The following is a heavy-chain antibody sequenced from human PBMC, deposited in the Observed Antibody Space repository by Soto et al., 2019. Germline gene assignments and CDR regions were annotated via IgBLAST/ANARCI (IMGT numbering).Heavy chain of an antibody. J-gene: IGHJ4*02. Sequence: GGSLRLSCAASGFTFSSYGMHWVRQAPGKGLEWVAVISYDGSNKYYADSVKGRFTISRDNSKNTLYLQMNSLRAEDTALYYCAKDGSGSFYRSPFDYWGQGTLVTVSS. V-gene: IGHV3-30*18. D-gene: IGHD3-10*01. CDR2: ISYDGSNK. CDR1: GFTFSSYG. CDR3: AKDGSGSFYRSPFDY.